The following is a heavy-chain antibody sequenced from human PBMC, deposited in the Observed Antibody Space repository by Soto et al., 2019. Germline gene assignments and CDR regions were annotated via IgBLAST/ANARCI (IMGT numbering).Heavy chain of an antibody. Sequence: ASVKVSCKASGYTFTSYGISWVRRAPGQGLEWMGWISAYNGNTNYAQKLQGRVTMTTDTSTSTAYMELSSLRSEDTAVYYCARDYYDSSGYYYGYYGMDVWGQGTTVTVSS. D-gene: IGHD3-22*01. CDR3: ARDYYDSSGYYYGYYGMDV. V-gene: IGHV1-18*04. CDR2: ISAYNGNT. J-gene: IGHJ6*02. CDR1: GYTFTSYG.